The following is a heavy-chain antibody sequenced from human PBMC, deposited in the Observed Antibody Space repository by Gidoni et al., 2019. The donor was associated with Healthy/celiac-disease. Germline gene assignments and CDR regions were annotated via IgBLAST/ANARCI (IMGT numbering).Heavy chain of an antibody. V-gene: IGHV6-1*01. Sequence: QVQLQQSGPGLVKPSQTLSLTCAISGDSVPSNSAAWNWIRQSPSRGLEWLGRTYYRSKWYNDYAVSVKSRITINPDTSKNQFSLRLNSVTPEDTAVYYCARAVGDIAARSASYWYFDLWGRGTLVTVSS. CDR3: ARAVGDIAARSASYWYFDL. J-gene: IGHJ2*01. D-gene: IGHD6-6*01. CDR2: TYYRSKWYN. CDR1: GDSVPSNSAA.